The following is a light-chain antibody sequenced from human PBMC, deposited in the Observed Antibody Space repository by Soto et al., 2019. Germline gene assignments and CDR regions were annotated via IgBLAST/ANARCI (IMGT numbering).Light chain of an antibody. CDR3: QQYNSSPPDT. V-gene: IGKV3-20*01. CDR1: QSVRNNN. J-gene: IGKJ2*01. CDR2: GAS. Sequence: EIVLTQSPGTLSLSPGEGATLSCRASQSVRNNNLAWYQQKPGQAPSLLIYGASRRATGIPDRFSGSGSGTDFTLTISRLEPEDFAVYYCQQYNSSPPDTFGQGTKLEIK.